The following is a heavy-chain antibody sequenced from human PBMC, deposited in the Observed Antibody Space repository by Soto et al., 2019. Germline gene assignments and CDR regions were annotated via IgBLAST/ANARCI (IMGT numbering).Heavy chain of an antibody. CDR2: ISGSGGST. CDR1: GFTFSSYA. CDR3: AKDLSSSNSIAGSDAFDI. Sequence: GGSLRLSCAASGFTFSSYAMSWVRQAPGKGLEWVSAISGSGGSTYYADSVKGRFTISRDNSKNTLYLQMNSLRAEDTAVYYCAKDLSSSNSIAGSDAFDIWGQGTMVTVSS. J-gene: IGHJ3*02. D-gene: IGHD2-2*01. V-gene: IGHV3-23*01.